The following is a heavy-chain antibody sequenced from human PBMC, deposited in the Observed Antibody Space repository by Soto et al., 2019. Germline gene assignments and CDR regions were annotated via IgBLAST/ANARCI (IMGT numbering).Heavy chain of an antibody. D-gene: IGHD3-22*01. CDR2: IYYSGST. Sequence: SETLSLTCTVSGGSISSGDYYWSWIRQPPGKGLECIGYIYYSGSTYYNPSLKSRVTISVDTSKNQFSLKLSSVTAADTAVYYCARVPFYDRSGRSYYFDYWGQGTLVTVSS. CDR3: ARVPFYDRSGRSYYFDY. J-gene: IGHJ4*02. CDR1: GGSISSGDYY. V-gene: IGHV4-30-4*01.